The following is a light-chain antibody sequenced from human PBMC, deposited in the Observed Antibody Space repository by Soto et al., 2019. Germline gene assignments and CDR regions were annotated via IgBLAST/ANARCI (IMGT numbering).Light chain of an antibody. CDR3: AAWDNNLSAVV. CDR2: ENN. CDR1: SSIIGNYY. J-gene: IGLJ2*01. Sequence: QAVLTQPRSVSAAPGQTVTISCSGSSSIIGNYYVSWYRQLPGTAPKLLIYENNKRPSGIPDRFSGSKSGTSATLDITGLQTGDEADYYCAAWDNNLSAVVFGGGTKLTVL. V-gene: IGLV1-51*02.